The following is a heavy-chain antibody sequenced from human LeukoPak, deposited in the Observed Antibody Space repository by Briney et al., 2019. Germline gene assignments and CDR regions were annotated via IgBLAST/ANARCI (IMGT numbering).Heavy chain of an antibody. CDR2: IYFSGST. D-gene: IGHD3-22*01. CDR1: GGSVSSGSYY. V-gene: IGHV4-61*01. J-gene: IGHJ5*02. CDR3: ARHSYDSSETWFDP. Sequence: SETLSLTCSVSGGSVSSGSYYWSWIRQPPGKGLEWIGCIYFSGSTNYNPSLKSRVTISVDTSKNQFSLELSSVTAADTAVYYCARHSYDSSETWFDPWGQGTLVTVSS.